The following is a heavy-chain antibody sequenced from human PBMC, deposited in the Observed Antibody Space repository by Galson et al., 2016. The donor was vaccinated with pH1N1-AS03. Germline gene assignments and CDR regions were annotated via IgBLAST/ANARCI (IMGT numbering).Heavy chain of an antibody. CDR3: ARVKHIVMGTVKPPTYWYFDL. V-gene: IGHV4-34*01. CDR2: VHQSGTT. CDR1: GGSFSGYS. D-gene: IGHD2-21*02. J-gene: IGHJ2*01. Sequence: SETLSLTCTVSGGSFSGYSWSWIRQPPGKGLEWIGEVHQSGTTNYSPSLKSRLTISLDTSKKQFSLKLDSVTAADTAVYYCARVKHIVMGTVKPPTYWYFDLWGRGTLVSVSS.